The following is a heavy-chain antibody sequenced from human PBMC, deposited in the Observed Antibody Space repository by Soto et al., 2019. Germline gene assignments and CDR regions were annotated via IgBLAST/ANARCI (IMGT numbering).Heavy chain of an antibody. CDR3: ATVAHSSGWYYYYGMDV. CDR1: GYTLTELS. CDR2: FDPEDGET. J-gene: IGHJ6*02. Sequence: ASVKVSCKVSGYTLTELSMHWVRQAPGKGLEWMGGFDPEDGETIYAQKFQGRVTMTEDTSTDTAYMELSSLRSEDTAVYYCATVAHSSGWYYYYGMDVWGQGTTVTVSS. V-gene: IGHV1-24*01. D-gene: IGHD6-19*01.